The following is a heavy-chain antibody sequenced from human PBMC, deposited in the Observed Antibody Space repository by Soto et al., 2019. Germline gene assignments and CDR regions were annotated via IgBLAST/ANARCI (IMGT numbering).Heavy chain of an antibody. CDR2: IYYTGST. CDR3: TRVGGYYGDYPNFDY. J-gene: IGHJ4*02. Sequence: SETLSLTCTVSGSSISPFYWSWIRQPPGKGLEWIGYIYYTGSTKYNPSLKSRVTLSLGTSRNQLSLELSSVTAADTAMYYCTRVGGYYGDYPNFDYWGPGTLVTVSS. D-gene: IGHD4-17*01. CDR1: GSSISPFY. V-gene: IGHV4-59*01.